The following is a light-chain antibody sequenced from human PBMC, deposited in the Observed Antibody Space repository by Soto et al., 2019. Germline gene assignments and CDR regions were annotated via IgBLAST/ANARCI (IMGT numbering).Light chain of an antibody. J-gene: IGKJ1*01. Sequence: EIVMTQSPATLSVSQGERATLSCRASQSVSSNLAWYQQKPGQAPRLLIYGASTRATGIPARFSGSGSGTEFTLTISSLQSEDFAVYYCQQYNNWTGTFGQGTKVEIK. CDR2: GAS. CDR3: QQYNNWTGT. V-gene: IGKV3-15*01. CDR1: QSVSSN.